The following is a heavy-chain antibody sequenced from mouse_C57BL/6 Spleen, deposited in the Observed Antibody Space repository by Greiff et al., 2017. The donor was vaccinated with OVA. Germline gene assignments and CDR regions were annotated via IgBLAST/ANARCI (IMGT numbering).Heavy chain of an antibody. CDR2: IRSKSNNYAT. V-gene: IGHV10-1*01. Sequence: EVQGVESGGGLVQPKGSLKLSCAASGFSFNTYAMNWVRQAPGKGLEWVARIRSKSNNYATYYADSVKDRFTISRDDSESMLYLQMNNLKTEDTAMYYCVRQGAMAMDYWGQGTSVTVSS. CDR3: VRQGAMAMDY. J-gene: IGHJ4*01. D-gene: IGHD1-1*02. CDR1: GFSFNTYA.